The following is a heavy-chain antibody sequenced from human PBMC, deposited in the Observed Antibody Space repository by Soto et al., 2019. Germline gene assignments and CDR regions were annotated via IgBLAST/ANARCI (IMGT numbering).Heavy chain of an antibody. CDR3: AKRPVLHYYYYMDV. CDR2: ISGSGGST. CDR1: GFTFSSYA. Sequence: PGGSLRLSCAASGFTFSSYAMSWVRQAPGKGLEWVSAISGSGGSTYYADSVKGRFTISRDNSKNTLYLQMNSLRAEDTAVYYCAKRPVLHYYYYMDVWGKGTTVTVSS. V-gene: IGHV3-23*01. J-gene: IGHJ6*03.